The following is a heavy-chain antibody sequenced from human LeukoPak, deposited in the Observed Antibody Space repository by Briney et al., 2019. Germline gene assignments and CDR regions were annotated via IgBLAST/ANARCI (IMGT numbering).Heavy chain of an antibody. J-gene: IGHJ4*02. D-gene: IGHD2-8*01. CDR3: AKMVREFYTISYYFDY. CDR1: GFTFSGYA. V-gene: IGHV3-23*01. CDR2: ISGSGVGT. Sequence: GGSLRLSCAASGFTFSGYAMNWVRQAPGKGLEWVSGISGSGVGTYYADSVKGRFTISRDNSKNTLYPQMNSLRADDTAVYYCAKMVREFYTISYYFDYWGQGTLVTVSS.